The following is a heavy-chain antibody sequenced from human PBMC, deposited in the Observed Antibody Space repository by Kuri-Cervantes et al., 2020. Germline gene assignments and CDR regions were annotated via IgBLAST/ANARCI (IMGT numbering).Heavy chain of an antibody. CDR3: ARLKVHTAMEQTYYYYGMDV. D-gene: IGHD5-18*01. J-gene: IGHJ6*02. V-gene: IGHV3-74*01. CDR1: GFTFSSYW. CDR2: INSDGSST. Sequence: GESLKISCAASGFTFSSYWMHWVRQAPGKGLVWVSRINSDGSSTSYADSVKGRFTISRDNAKNTLYLQMNSLRAEDTAVYYCARLKVHTAMEQTYYYYGMDVWGQGTTVTVSS.